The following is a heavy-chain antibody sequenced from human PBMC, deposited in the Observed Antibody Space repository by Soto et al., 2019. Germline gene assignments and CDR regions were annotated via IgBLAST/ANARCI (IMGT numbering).Heavy chain of an antibody. CDR1: GFTFSNAW. CDR3: TTEHYDSSGYYLYYYYGMDV. J-gene: IGHJ6*02. V-gene: IGHV3-15*07. D-gene: IGHD3-22*01. Sequence: GGSLRLSCAASGFTFSNAWMNWVRQAPGKGLEWVGRIKSKTDGGTTDYAAPVKGRFTISRDDSKNTLYLQMNSLKTEDTAVYYCTTEHYDSSGYYLYYYYGMDVWGQGTTVTVSS. CDR2: IKSKTDGGTT.